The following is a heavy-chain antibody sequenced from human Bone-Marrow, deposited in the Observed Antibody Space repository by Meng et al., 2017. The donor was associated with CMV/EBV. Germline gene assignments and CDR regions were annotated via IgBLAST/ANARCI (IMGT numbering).Heavy chain of an antibody. V-gene: IGHV3-11*01. CDR1: GFTFSDYY. J-gene: IGHJ4*02. CDR2: ITGSGRTI. Sequence: GESLKISCAASGFTFSDYYMSWIRQAPGKGLEWISYITGSGRTICYTDSVKGRFTISRDNAKRSLYLQMNSLRAEDTAVYYCASGYSYGYYFKYWGQGELVTVSS. D-gene: IGHD5-18*01. CDR3: ASGYSYGYYFKY.